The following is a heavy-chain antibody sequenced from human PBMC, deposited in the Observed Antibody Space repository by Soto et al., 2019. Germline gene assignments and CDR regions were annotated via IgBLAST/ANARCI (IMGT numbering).Heavy chain of an antibody. Sequence: QVQLQESGPGLVKPSGTLSLTCAVSGGSVSSTNWWSWVRQPPGKGLEWIGEIYHSGSTNYNPSLKRRITISVDKSKNQSSLKLSSVTAADTAVYYCARVWYSSSAFDPWGQGTLVTVSS. CDR1: GGSVSSTNW. V-gene: IGHV4-4*02. CDR2: IYHSGST. D-gene: IGHD6-6*01. J-gene: IGHJ5*02. CDR3: ARVWYSSSAFDP.